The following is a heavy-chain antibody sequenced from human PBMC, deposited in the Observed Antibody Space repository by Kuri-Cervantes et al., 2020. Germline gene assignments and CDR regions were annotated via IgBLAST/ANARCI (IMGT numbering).Heavy chain of an antibody. J-gene: IGHJ4*02. CDR2: IYHSGHT. D-gene: IGHD7-27*01. CDR1: GDSIIRGYT. Sequence: SETLSLTCTVSGDSIIRGYTWAWIRQPPGKGLEWIGNIYHSGHTYYNPSLGSRVSMSGDTSRNQFSLNLNSVTAADTAIYYCARRGEVTGWSFDYWGQGTLVTVSS. CDR3: ARRGEVTGWSFDY. V-gene: IGHV4-38-2*02.